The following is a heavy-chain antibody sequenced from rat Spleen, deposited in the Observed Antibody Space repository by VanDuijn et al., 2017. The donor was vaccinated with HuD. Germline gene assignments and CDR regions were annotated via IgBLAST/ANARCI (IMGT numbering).Heavy chain of an antibody. J-gene: IGHJ1*01. CDR2: IIYDGSRT. V-gene: IGHV5S10*01. CDR1: GFTFSDYN. D-gene: IGHD1-6*01. CDR3: AKAYGLLDWYFDF. Sequence: EVQLVESGGGLVQPGRSLKLSCAASGFTFSDYNMAWVRQAPKKGLEWVATIIYDGSRTYYRDSVKGRFTISRDNAKSTLYLQMDSLRSEDTATYYCAKAYGLLDWYFDFWGPGTMVTVSS.